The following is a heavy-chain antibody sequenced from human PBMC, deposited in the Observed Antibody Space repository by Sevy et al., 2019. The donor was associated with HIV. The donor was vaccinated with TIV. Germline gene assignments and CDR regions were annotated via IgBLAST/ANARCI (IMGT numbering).Heavy chain of an antibody. CDR1: GYSFISYW. CDR3: ARVSRWYYYGSGSLIGVGGMDV. J-gene: IGHJ6*02. CDR2: FYPGDSDT. Sequence: GESLKISCKGSGYSFISYWIAWVRQMPGKGLEWMGIFYPGDSDTRYSPSFQGQATISVDKSITTAYLQWSSLKASDTAVCYCARVSRWYYYGSGSLIGVGGMDVWGQGTTVTVSS. V-gene: IGHV5-51*01. D-gene: IGHD3-10*01.